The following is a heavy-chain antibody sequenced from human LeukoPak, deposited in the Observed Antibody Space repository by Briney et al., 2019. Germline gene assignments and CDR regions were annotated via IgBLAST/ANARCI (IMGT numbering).Heavy chain of an antibody. J-gene: IGHJ3*02. Sequence: PGGSLRLSCAASGFTFSSYSMNWVRQAPGKGLEWVSSISSSSSYIYYADSVKGRFTISRDNAKNSLYLQMNSLRAEDTAVYYCAKDTMIVVVAQFDIWGQGTMVTVSS. D-gene: IGHD3-22*01. CDR3: AKDTMIVVVAQFDI. CDR1: GFTFSSYS. CDR2: ISSSSSYI. V-gene: IGHV3-21*04.